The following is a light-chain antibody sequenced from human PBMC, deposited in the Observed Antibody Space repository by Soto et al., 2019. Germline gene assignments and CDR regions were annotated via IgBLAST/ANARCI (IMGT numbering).Light chain of an antibody. CDR3: QHYANSVWT. V-gene: IGKV3-20*01. Sequence: IVLTQSPDTLSLSPGERATLSCRASQSVSSSQLVWYQQKPGQAPRLLIYAASSRATGIPDRFSGSGSGTDFTLTVSELETEDFAVYYCQHYANSVWTFGQGNKVEIK. CDR1: QSVSSSQ. CDR2: AAS. J-gene: IGKJ1*01.